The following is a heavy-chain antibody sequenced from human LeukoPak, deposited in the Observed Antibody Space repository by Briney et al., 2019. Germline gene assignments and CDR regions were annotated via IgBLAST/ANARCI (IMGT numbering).Heavy chain of an antibody. D-gene: IGHD2-2*02. CDR3: ARVECSSTSCYNVWFDP. J-gene: IGHJ5*02. V-gene: IGHV4-59*12. Sequence: SETLSLTCTVSGGSISSYYWSWIRQPPGKGLEWIGSIYYSGSTYYNPSLKSRVTISVDTSKNQFSLKLSSVTAADTAVYYCARVECSSTSCYNVWFDPWGQGTLVSVSS. CDR2: IYYSGST. CDR1: GGSISSYY.